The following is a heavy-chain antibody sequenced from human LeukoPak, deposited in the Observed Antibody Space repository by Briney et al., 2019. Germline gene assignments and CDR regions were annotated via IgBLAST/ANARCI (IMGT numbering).Heavy chain of an antibody. J-gene: IGHJ4*02. CDR3: AKDLVGATTKPRAFDY. D-gene: IGHD1-26*01. CDR1: GFTFSSYW. Sequence: GGSLRLSCAASGFTFSSYWMSWVRQAPGKGLEWVANKKQDGSEKYYVDSVKGRFTISRDNAKNSLYLQMNSLRAEDTAVYYCAKDLVGATTKPRAFDYWGQGTLVTVSS. V-gene: IGHV3-7*03. CDR2: KKQDGSEK.